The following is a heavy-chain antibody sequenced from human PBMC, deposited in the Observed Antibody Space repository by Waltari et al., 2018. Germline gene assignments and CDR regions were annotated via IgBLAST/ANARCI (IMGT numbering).Heavy chain of an antibody. D-gene: IGHD2-2*01. J-gene: IGHJ5*02. CDR2: IYHSGST. CDR1: GGSISSGGYS. V-gene: IGHV4-30-2*01. Sequence: QLQLQESGSGLVKPSQTLSLTCAVSGGSISSGGYSWSWIRQPPGKGLEWIGYIYHSGSTYYNPSLKSRVTISVDRSKNQFSLKLSSVTAADTAVYYCARAASLDPAAVNNWFDPWGQGTLVTVSS. CDR3: ARAASLDPAAVNNWFDP.